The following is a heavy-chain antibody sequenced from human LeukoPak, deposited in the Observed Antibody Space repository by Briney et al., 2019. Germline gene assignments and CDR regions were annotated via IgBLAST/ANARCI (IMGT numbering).Heavy chain of an antibody. D-gene: IGHD1-26*01. J-gene: IGHJ4*02. CDR2: INPNSGGT. V-gene: IGHV1-18*01. CDR3: ARDAVGATFDY. CDR1: GYTFTSYG. Sequence: AGSVKLSCKASGYTFTSYGISWVRQAPGQGLEWMGWINPNSGGTNYAQTFQGRVTMTRDMSTSTVYMELSSLRSEDTAVYYCARDAVGATFDYWGQGTLVAVSS.